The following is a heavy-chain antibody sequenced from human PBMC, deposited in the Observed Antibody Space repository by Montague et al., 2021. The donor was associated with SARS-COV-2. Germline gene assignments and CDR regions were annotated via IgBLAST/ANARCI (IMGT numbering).Heavy chain of an antibody. CDR3: ARSTGHFDY. CDR2: ITGTSSLV. J-gene: IGHJ4*02. D-gene: IGHD7-27*01. Sequence: SLRLSCAASGFTFSIYSMNWVRQAPGKGLEWVSYITGTSSLVHYADSVKGRFTISRDNAQNSLYLQMTSLRDEDTAVYYCARSTGHFDYWGLGTLVTVSS. CDR1: GFTFSIYS. V-gene: IGHV3-48*02.